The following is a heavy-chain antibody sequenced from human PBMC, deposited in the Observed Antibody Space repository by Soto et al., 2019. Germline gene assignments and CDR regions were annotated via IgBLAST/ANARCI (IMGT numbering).Heavy chain of an antibody. V-gene: IGHV4-39*01. J-gene: IGHJ4*02. CDR3: ARLTAARPTHFDY. Sequence: SETLSLTCTVSGGSISSSSYYWGWIRQPPGKGLEWIGSIYYSGSTYYNPSLKSRVTISVDTSKNQFSLKLSSVTAADTAVYYCARLTAARPTHFDYWGQGTLVTVSS. CDR1: GGSISSSSYY. CDR2: IYYSGST. D-gene: IGHD6-6*01.